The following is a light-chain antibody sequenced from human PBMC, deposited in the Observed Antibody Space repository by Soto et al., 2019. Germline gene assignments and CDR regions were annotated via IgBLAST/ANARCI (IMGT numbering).Light chain of an antibody. Sequence: DIQMTQSPSSLSASMGDRVSITCRASQSIGTDLNWYQQKPGKAPKLLIYGASTLQGGVPSRFSGSVSGTEFTLTISSLQPGDLATYFCQQTYSTPWTFGQGTQV. CDR1: QSIGTD. CDR2: GAS. J-gene: IGKJ1*01. CDR3: QQTYSTPWT. V-gene: IGKV1-39*01.